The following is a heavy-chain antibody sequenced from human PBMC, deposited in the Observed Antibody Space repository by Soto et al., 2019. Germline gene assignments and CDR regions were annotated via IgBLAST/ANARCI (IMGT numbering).Heavy chain of an antibody. Sequence: SETLSLTCTVSGASISGFYWSWIRKSAAKGRAWLARICASGTTDYNPSLKSRVMVSVDTSKKQFSLKLRCVTAAVTAVYYCVRDGTKTLRDWFDPGGQGISVTVSS. CDR3: VRDGTKTLRDWFDP. V-gene: IGHV4-4*07. J-gene: IGHJ5*02. D-gene: IGHD1-1*01. CDR2: ICASGTT. CDR1: GASISGFY.